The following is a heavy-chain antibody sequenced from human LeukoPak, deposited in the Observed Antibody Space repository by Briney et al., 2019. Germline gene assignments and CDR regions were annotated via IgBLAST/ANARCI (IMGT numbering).Heavy chain of an antibody. D-gene: IGHD3-10*01. J-gene: IGHJ6*02. CDR3: ARYGTRYGSGSYYGMDV. CDR2: ISSSSSYI. CDR1: GFTFSSYS. Sequence: GGSLRLSCAASGFTFSSYSMNWVRQAPGEGLEWVSSISSSSSYIYYADSVKGRFTISRDNAKNSLYLQMNSLRAEDTAVYYCARYGTRYGSGSYYGMDVWGQGTTVTVSS. V-gene: IGHV3-21*01.